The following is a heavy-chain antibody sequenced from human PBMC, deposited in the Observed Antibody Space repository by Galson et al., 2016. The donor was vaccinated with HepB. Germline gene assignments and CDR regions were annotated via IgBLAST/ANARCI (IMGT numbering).Heavy chain of an antibody. CDR3: ARDGGKSNGFPFDL. J-gene: IGHJ5*02. CDR2: ITASGTT. CDR1: ENTFRSYS. Sequence: SLRLSCAASENTFRSYSMSWVRQAPGKGLEWISYITASGTTYYADSVEGRFTISRNNAKDSLYLQMNSLRVEDTAVFFCARDGGKSNGFPFDLWGRGTLVTVSS. D-gene: IGHD5-18*01. V-gene: IGHV3-48*01.